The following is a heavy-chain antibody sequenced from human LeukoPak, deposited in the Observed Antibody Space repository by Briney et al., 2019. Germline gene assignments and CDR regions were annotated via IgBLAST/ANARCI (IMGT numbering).Heavy chain of an antibody. CDR2: IYHSGST. CDR1: GGSISSGGYY. CDR3: ARAQIPITPPGGGTYFDY. D-gene: IGHD3-10*01. Sequence: SQTLSLTCTVSGGSISSGGYYWRWIRQPPGKGLEWIGYIYHSGSTYYNPSLKSRVTISVDRSKNQFSLKLSSVTAADTAVYYCARAQIPITPPGGGTYFDYWGQGTLVTVSS. J-gene: IGHJ4*02. V-gene: IGHV4-30-2*01.